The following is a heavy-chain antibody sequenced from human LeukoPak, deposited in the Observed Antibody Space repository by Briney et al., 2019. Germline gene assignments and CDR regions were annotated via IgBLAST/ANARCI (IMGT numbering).Heavy chain of an antibody. V-gene: IGHV4-34*01. Sequence: SETLSXXCAVYGGSFSGYYWSWIRQPPGKGLEWIGEINHSGSTNYNPSLKSRVTISVDTSKNQFSLKLSSVTAADTAVYYCARYQGAFDIWGQGTMVTVSS. CDR2: INHSGST. CDR1: GGSFSGYY. CDR3: ARYQGAFDI. J-gene: IGHJ3*02.